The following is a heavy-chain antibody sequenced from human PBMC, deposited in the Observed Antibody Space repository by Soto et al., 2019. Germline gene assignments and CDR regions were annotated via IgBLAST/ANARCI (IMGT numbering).Heavy chain of an antibody. Sequence: GGSLRLSCAASGFTFSSSAMSWVRQAPGKGLEWVSAISGSGGNTFYADSVEGRFTISRDNSRNTLYLQMNSLRAEDTAVYYCARDPSLNVDIVATIPVWFDPWGQGTLLTVSS. CDR1: GFTFSSSA. CDR3: ARDPSLNVDIVATIPVWFDP. V-gene: IGHV3-23*01. D-gene: IGHD5-12*01. CDR2: ISGSGGNT. J-gene: IGHJ5*02.